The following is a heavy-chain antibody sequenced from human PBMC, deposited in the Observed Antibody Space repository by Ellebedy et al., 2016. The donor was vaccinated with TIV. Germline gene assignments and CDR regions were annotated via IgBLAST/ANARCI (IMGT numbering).Heavy chain of an antibody. Sequence: MPSETLSLTCTVSGDSISNYYWSWIRQPPGKGLEWIGYMHSSGSSNYNPSLKSRVTISVDTSKNQVSLKVSSVTAADTAVYYCAITGTGTTKRVFDYWGQGTLVTVSS. CDR2: MHSSGSS. V-gene: IGHV4-59*01. D-gene: IGHD1-7*01. CDR3: AITGTGTTKRVFDY. CDR1: GDSISNYY. J-gene: IGHJ4*02.